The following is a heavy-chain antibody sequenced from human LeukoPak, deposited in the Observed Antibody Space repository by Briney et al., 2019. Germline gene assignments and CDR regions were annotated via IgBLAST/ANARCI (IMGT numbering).Heavy chain of an antibody. D-gene: IGHD3-9*01. CDR3: ARGHVAGPDYDILTGYYYFDY. Sequence: SGTLSLTCTVSGGSISSGGYYWSWIRQPPGKGLEWIGYIYHSGSTYYNPSLKSRVTISVDRSKNQFSLKLSSVTAADTAVYYCARGHVAGPDYDILTGYYYFDYWGQGTLVTVSS. CDR2: IYHSGST. CDR1: GGSISSGGYY. V-gene: IGHV4-30-2*01. J-gene: IGHJ4*02.